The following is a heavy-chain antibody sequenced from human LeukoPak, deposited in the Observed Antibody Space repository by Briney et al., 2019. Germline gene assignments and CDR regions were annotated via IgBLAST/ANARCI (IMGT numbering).Heavy chain of an antibody. J-gene: IGHJ6*03. D-gene: IGHD2-2*01. CDR3: AREADDIVVVPAATYYYYYYMDV. V-gene: IGHV4-4*07. Sequence: SETLSLTCTVSGGSISSYYWSWIRQPAGKGLEWIGRIYTSGSTNYNPSVKSRVTMSVDTSKNQFSLKLSSVTAADTAVYYCAREADDIVVVPAATYYYYYYMDVWGKGTTVTVSS. CDR2: IYTSGST. CDR1: GGSISSYY.